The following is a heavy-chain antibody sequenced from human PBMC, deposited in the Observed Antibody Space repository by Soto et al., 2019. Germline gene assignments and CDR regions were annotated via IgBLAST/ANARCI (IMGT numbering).Heavy chain of an antibody. CDR3: AHTYYGSGSYSGIVWFDP. V-gene: IGHV2-5*02. CDR1: GFSLSTSGVG. CDR2: IYWDDDK. D-gene: IGHD3-10*01. J-gene: IGHJ5*02. Sequence: QITLKESGPTLVKPTQTLTLTCTFSGFSLSTSGVGVGWIRQPPGKALEWLALIYWDDDKRYSPSLKSRLTITKDTSKNQVVLTMTNMDPVDTATDYCAHTYYGSGSYSGIVWFDPWGQGTLVTVSS.